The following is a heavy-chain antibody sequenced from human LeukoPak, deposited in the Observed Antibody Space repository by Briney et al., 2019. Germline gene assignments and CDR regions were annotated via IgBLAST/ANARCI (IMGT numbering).Heavy chain of an antibody. CDR1: RYTFTDYY. D-gene: IGHD1-26*01. CDR3: ARGYSGTYANYFDY. V-gene: IGHV1-2*02. Sequence: TSVKLSCKASRYTFTDYYMHWVRQAPGQGLEWMGLINPNSGGSGYAQKFQGRVTMTRDTSISTAYVELSRLRSDDTAVYYCARGYSGTYANYFDYWGQGTLVTVSS. J-gene: IGHJ4*02. CDR2: INPNSGGS.